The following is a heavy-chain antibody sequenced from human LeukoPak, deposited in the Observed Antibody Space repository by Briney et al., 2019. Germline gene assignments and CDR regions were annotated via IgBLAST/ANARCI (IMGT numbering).Heavy chain of an antibody. D-gene: IGHD1-26*01. J-gene: IGHJ4*02. CDR2: ISSSGSTI. V-gene: IGHV3-48*01. Sequence: AGGSLRLSCAASGFTFSSYSMNWVRQAPGKGLEWVSCISSSGSTIYYADSVKGRFTISRDNAKNSLYLQMNSLRAEDTAVYYCARDLGSGSYRHFDYWGQGTLVTVSS. CDR1: GFTFSSYS. CDR3: ARDLGSGSYRHFDY.